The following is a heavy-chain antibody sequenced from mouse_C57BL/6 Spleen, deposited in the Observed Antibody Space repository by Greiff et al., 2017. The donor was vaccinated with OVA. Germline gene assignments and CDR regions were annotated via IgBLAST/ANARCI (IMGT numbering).Heavy chain of an antibody. CDR1: GYAFTNYL. CDR2: INPGSGGT. Sequence: QVQLQQSGAELVRPGTSVKVSCKASGYAFTNYLIEWVKQRPGQGLEWIGVINPGSGGTNYNEKFKGKATLTADESSSTAYMQLSSLTSEDSAVYFCARTHYYGSSYEAYWGQGTLVTGSA. J-gene: IGHJ3*01. V-gene: IGHV1-54*01. D-gene: IGHD1-1*01. CDR3: ARTHYYGSSYEAY.